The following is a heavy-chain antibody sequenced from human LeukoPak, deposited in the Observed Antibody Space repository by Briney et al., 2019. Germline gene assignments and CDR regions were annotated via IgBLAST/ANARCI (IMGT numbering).Heavy chain of an antibody. D-gene: IGHD3-16*01. J-gene: IGHJ4*02. Sequence: SETLSLTCTVSGGSISSGSYYWSWIRQPAGKGLEWIGRIYTSGSTNYNPSLKSRVTISVDTSKNQFSLKLSSVTAADTAVYYCARRMGYGIQAFDYWGQGTLVTVSS. CDR1: GGSISSGSYY. V-gene: IGHV4-61*02. CDR2: IYTSGST. CDR3: ARRMGYGIQAFDY.